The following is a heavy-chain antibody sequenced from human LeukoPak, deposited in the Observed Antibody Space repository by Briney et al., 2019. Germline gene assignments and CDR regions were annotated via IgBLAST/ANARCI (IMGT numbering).Heavy chain of an antibody. D-gene: IGHD6-6*01. CDR2: ISWNSGYI. CDR1: GFTFDSYA. Sequence: PGGSLRLSCAASGFTFDSYAMHWVRQAPGKGLEWVSHISWNSGYIAYADSVKGRFTISRDNAKNSLYLQLNSLRAEDTAMYYCAKDTPLRASFRIQGSSQSYYMDVWGKGTTVTVSS. J-gene: IGHJ6*03. V-gene: IGHV3-9*01. CDR3: AKDTPLRASFRIQGSSQSYYMDV.